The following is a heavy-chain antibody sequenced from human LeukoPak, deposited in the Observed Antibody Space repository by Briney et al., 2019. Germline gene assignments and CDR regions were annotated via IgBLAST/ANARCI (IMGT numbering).Heavy chain of an antibody. CDR1: GFTFSDYY. J-gene: IGHJ4*02. CDR3: AKEGRGVAVAGMRGPVYFDY. D-gene: IGHD6-19*01. V-gene: IGHV3-11*01. Sequence: GGSLRLSCAASGFTFSDYYMSWIRQAPGKGLEWVSYISSSGSGGSTYYADSVKGRFTISRDNSKNTLYLQMNSLRAEDTAVYYCAKEGRGVAVAGMRGPVYFDYWGQGALVTVSS. CDR2: ISSSGSGGST.